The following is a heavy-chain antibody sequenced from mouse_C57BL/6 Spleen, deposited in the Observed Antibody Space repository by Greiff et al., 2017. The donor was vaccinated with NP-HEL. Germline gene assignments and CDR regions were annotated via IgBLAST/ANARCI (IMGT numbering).Heavy chain of an antibody. D-gene: IGHD1-1*01. V-gene: IGHV2-2*01. J-gene: IGHJ2*01. CDR1: GFSLTSYG. CDR2: IWSGGST. Sequence: QVQLKESGPGLVQPSQSLSITCTVSGFSLTSYGVHWVRQSPGKGLEWLGVIWSGGSTDYHAAFISRLSISKDNPKSQVFCRMNCLQADDTSIYYCARNEYGSRIDYWGQGTTLTVSS. CDR3: ARNEYGSRIDY.